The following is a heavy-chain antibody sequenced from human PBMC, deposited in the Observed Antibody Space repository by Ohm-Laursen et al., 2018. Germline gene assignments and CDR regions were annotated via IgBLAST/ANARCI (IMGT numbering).Heavy chain of an antibody. D-gene: IGHD6-6*01. J-gene: IGHJ5*02. CDR3: VLYSSFSVS. CDR2: IYYNGNP. V-gene: IGHV4-59*08. Sequence: SETLSLTCSVSGDSISSDSYWSWIRHLPGKGLEWIGYIYYNGNPRYNPSLESRVTISVDPSKNQFSLKLNSVTAADTALYYCVLYSSFSVSWGQGTLVTVSS. CDR1: GDSISSDSY.